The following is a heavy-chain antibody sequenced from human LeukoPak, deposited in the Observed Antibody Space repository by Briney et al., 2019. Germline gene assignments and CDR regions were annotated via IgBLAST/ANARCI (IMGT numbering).Heavy chain of an antibody. CDR2: ISSSSSTI. J-gene: IGHJ4*02. CDR1: GFTFSTYN. CDR3: ARAFRDVIFDS. D-gene: IGHD5-24*01. Sequence: GGLRLSCAASGFTFSTYNMNWVRQAPGKGLEWVSYISSSSSTIYYADSVKGRFTISRDNAKNSLYLQMNSLRAEDTAVYYCARAFRDVIFDSWGQGTLVTVSS. V-gene: IGHV3-48*04.